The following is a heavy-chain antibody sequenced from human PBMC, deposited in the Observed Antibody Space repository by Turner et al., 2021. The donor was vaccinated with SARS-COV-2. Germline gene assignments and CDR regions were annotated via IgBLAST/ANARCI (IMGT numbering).Heavy chain of an antibody. CDR3: ARELAGRFGGATEIDY. V-gene: IGHV3-21*01. CDR2: ISSSSSYI. CDR1: GFTFISYR. J-gene: IGHJ4*02. D-gene: IGHD1-26*01. Sequence: EVQLVESGGGLVKPGGSLRLSCAASGFTFISYRMNWVRQAPGKGLEWFSFISSSSSYIYYADSVKGRFTNSRDNAKNSLYLQMNSLRAGDTAVYYCARELAGRFGGATEIDYWGQGTLVTVSS.